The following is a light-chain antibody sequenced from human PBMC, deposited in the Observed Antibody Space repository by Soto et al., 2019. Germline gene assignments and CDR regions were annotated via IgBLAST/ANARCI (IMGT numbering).Light chain of an antibody. CDR2: EGS. V-gene: IGLV2-23*01. CDR1: SSDVGSYNL. Sequence: VLTQPASVSGSPGQSITISCTGTSSDVGSYNLVSWYQQHPGKAPKLMLYEGSKRPSGVSNRFSGSKSGNTASLTISVLQAEDEADYYCCSYAGSSTYVFGTGTKVTVL. CDR3: CSYAGSSTYV. J-gene: IGLJ1*01.